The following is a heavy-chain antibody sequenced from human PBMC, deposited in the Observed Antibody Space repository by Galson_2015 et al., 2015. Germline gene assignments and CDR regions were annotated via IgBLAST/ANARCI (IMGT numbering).Heavy chain of an antibody. D-gene: IGHD3-3*01. CDR1: GFTFSRYS. V-gene: IGHV3-21*01. CDR3: ARRPGYDFWSGYGADY. J-gene: IGHJ4*02. CDR2: ISSVSTYI. Sequence: SLRLSCEASGFTFSRYSMNWVRQAPGKGLEWVSSISSVSTYIYYADSVKGRFTISRDNPTNSLYLQMNSLRAEDTAVYFCARRPGYDFWSGYGADYWGQGTLVTVSS.